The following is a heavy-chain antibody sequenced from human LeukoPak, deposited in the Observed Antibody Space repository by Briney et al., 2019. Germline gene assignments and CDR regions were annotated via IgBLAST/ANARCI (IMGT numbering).Heavy chain of an antibody. D-gene: IGHD3-10*01. CDR3: ARTGSGRYHDAFDT. CDR1: GGSISSYY. Sequence: SETLSLTCTVSGGSISSYYWSWIRQPPGKGLEWIGYIYYSGSTNYNPSLKSRVTISVDTSKNQFSLKLSSVTAADTAVYYCARTGSGRYHDAFDTWGQGTMVTVSS. J-gene: IGHJ3*02. V-gene: IGHV4-59*01. CDR2: IYYSGST.